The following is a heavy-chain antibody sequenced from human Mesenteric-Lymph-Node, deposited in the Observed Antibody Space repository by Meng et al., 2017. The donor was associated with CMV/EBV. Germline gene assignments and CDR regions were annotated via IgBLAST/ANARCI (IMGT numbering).Heavy chain of an antibody. D-gene: IGHD2-15*01. CDR1: GFTFSAFG. CDR2: ITTTGTYT. V-gene: IGHV3-21*01. Sequence: GGSLRLSCTASGFTFSAFGMNWVRQAPGRGLEWVSSITTTGTYTYYADSVKGRFTISRDNPKNSLYLQMNSLRAEDTAVYYCARAPGVVVVAATSDFWTSEKNWFDPWGQGTLVTVSS. J-gene: IGHJ5*02. CDR3: ARAPGVVVVAATSDFWTSEKNWFDP.